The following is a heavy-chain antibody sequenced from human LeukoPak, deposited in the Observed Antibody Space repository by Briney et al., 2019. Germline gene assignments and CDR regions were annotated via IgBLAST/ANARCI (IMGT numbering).Heavy chain of an antibody. CDR3: ARGYGLWFGEPLYYFDF. D-gene: IGHD3-10*01. V-gene: IGHV1-18*01. J-gene: IGHJ4*02. CDR2: ISLYELKT. Sequence: ASVKVSCKASGYNLNSYGFTWVRQAPGQGLEWMGWISLYELKTSNANDLQGRVTMTTDTSTGTAYMELRGLKSDDTAVYYCARGYGLWFGEPLYYFDFWGQGTLVTVSS. CDR1: GYNLNSYG.